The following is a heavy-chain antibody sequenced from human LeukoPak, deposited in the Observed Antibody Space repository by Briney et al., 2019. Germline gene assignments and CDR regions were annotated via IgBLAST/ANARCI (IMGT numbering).Heavy chain of an antibody. CDR1: GFTVSSNY. D-gene: IGHD3-22*01. CDR2: IYSGGST. CDR3: ARVGPYMIVAGVIDY. J-gene: IGHJ4*02. Sequence: GGSLRLSCAASGFTVSSNYMSWVRQAPGKGLEWVSVIYSGGSTYYADSVEGRFTISRDNSKNTLYLQMNSLRAEDTAVYYCARVGPYMIVAGVIDYWGQGTLVTVSS. V-gene: IGHV3-53*01.